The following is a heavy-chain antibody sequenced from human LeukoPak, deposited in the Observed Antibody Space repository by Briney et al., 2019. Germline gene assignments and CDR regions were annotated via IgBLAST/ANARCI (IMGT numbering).Heavy chain of an antibody. D-gene: IGHD3-3*01. V-gene: IGHV1-18*01. CDR3: ARRIPYYDFWSGYSVYYYGMDV. Sequence: ASVKVSCKASGYTFTSYGISWVRQAPGQGLEWMGWISAYNGNTNYAQKLQGRVTMTTDTSTSTAYMELRSLRSDDTAVYYCARRIPYYDFWSGYSVYYYGMDVWGQGTTVTVSS. CDR1: GYTFTSYG. CDR2: ISAYNGNT. J-gene: IGHJ6*02.